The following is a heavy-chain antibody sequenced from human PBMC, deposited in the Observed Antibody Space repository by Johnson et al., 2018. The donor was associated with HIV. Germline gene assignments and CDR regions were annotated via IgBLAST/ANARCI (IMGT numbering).Heavy chain of an antibody. V-gene: IGHV3-23*04. CDR3: ASRIEWEPYAFDM. D-gene: IGHD1-26*01. CDR2: ITDGGGDT. J-gene: IGHJ3*02. Sequence: EVQLVESGGGLEQPGGSLRLSCAASGFTFNNYAISWVRQAPGKGLEWVSTITDGGGDTFYADSVKGRFTISRDNRKNTLYREMDSLRAEDTGGYYCASRIEWEPYAFDMWGQGTMVTVSS. CDR1: GFTFNNYA.